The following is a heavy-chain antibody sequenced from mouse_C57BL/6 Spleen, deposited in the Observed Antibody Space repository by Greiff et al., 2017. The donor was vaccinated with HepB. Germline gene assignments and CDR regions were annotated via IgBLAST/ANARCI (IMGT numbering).Heavy chain of an antibody. CDR3: ARYDYDGGAY. Sequence: EVQLQQSGPELVKPGASVKISCKASGYTFTDYYMNWVKQSHGKSLEWIGDINPNNGGTSYNQKFKGKATLTVDKSSSTAYMELRSLTSEDSAVYYCARYDYDGGAYWGQGTLVTVSA. CDR2: INPNNGGT. D-gene: IGHD2-4*01. V-gene: IGHV1-26*01. CDR1: GYTFTDYY. J-gene: IGHJ3*01.